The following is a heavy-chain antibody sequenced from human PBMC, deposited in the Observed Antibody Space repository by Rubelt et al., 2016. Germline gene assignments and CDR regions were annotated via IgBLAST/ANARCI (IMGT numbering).Heavy chain of an antibody. CDR2: IYYSGST. V-gene: IGHV4-39*07. CDR3: ASYAPGVVAKKGDV. Sequence: QLQLQESGPGLVKPSETLSLTCTVSGGSISSSSYYWGWIRQPPGKGLEWIGSIYYSGSTNYNPSLKCRVTISGDTSKNQFSLALSSVTAADTAVYYCASYAPGVVAKKGDVWGQGTTVTVSS. D-gene: IGHD3-3*01. CDR1: GGSISSSSYY. J-gene: IGHJ6*02.